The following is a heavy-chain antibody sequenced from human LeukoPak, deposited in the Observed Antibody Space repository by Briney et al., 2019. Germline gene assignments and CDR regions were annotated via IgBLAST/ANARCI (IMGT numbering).Heavy chain of an antibody. D-gene: IGHD1-26*01. CDR2: IRYDDSNT. CDR1: GFTFSSYG. J-gene: IGHJ4*02. V-gene: IGHV3-30*02. CDR3: AKSHLPNSYSGTYYCDY. Sequence: GGSLRLSCAASGFTFSSYGMHWVRQAPAKGLEWVAFIRYDDSNTCYGDSVKGPFTVSRDNSKNTLYLQMNSLRAEDTAVYYCAKSHLPNSYSGTYYCDYWGQGTQVTVSS.